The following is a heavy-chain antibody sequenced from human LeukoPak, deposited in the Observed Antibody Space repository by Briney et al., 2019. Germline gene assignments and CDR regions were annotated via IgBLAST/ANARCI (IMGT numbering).Heavy chain of an antibody. CDR1: GGSNSSGGCY. D-gene: IGHD6-19*01. Sequence: PSQTLSLTCTVSGGSNSSGGCYWSWIRQHPGKGLEWIWYIYYSGSTYYNPSLKSRVTISVDTSKNQFSLKLSSVTAADTAVYYCARALSKSQWLVPEFDYWGQGTLVTVSS. CDR3: ARALSKSQWLVPEFDY. J-gene: IGHJ4*02. CDR2: IYYSGST. V-gene: IGHV4-31*03.